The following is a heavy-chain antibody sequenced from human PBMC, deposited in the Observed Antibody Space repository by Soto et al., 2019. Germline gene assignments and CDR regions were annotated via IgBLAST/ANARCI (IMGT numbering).Heavy chain of an antibody. CDR3: ARAFHREPYYYGMDV. CDR2: INHSGSI. Sequence: QVQLQQWGAGLLKPSETLSLTCAVYGGSFSGYYWSWIRQPPGKGLEWIGEINHSGSINYNPSLKRRITISLDTSNNQFSLKLGCVTAADTAVYYCARAFHREPYYYGMDVWGQGTTVTGSS. CDR1: GGSFSGYY. J-gene: IGHJ6*02. V-gene: IGHV4-34*01.